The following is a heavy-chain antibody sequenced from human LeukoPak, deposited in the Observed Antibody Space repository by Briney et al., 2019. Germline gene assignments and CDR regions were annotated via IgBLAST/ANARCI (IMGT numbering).Heavy chain of an antibody. Sequence: GGSLRLSCAASGFSFSGSAMHWVRQASGKGLEWVGQIRSKANSYATVYAASVRGRFTISRDDSKNTAYLQMNSQKTEDTAVYYCTTDPPYDGSDYPGDYWGQGTLVTVSS. CDR2: IRSKANSYAT. V-gene: IGHV3-73*01. CDR1: GFSFSGSA. J-gene: IGHJ4*02. CDR3: TTDPPYDGSDYPGDY. D-gene: IGHD3-22*01.